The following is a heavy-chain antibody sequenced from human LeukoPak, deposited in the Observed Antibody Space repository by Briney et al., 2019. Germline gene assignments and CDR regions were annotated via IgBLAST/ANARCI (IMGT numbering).Heavy chain of an antibody. CDR2: ISSSSTYI. D-gene: IGHD1-1*01. V-gene: IGHV3-21*01. J-gene: IGHJ6*03. CDR3: ARAVTVAWSERRPGYYYMDV. CDR1: GFTSSSYT. Sequence: GGSLRLSCAASGFTSSSYTMNWVRQSPGKGLEWVSSISSSSTYIYYADSVKGRFTISRDNAKNSLYLQMNSLRAEDTAIYYCARAVTVAWSERRPGYYYMDVWGKGTTVTVSS.